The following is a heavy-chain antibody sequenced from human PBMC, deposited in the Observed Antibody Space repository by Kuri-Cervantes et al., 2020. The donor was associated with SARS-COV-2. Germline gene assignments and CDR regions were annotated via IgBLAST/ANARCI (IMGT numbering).Heavy chain of an antibody. CDR2: LAYDGSNK. CDR3: SKDLEEHNYYDFWTYCAFDI. J-gene: IGHJ3*02. D-gene: IGHD3-3*01. V-gene: IGHV3-30*18. Sequence: GESLKIFCGASGFAFSSHGLHWVRQATGKGLALVAVLAYDGSNKYYEDSVKGRFNISRDNSKNTLYLQMNSLRAEDTAVYYCSKDLEEHNYYDFWTYCAFDIWGQWTMVTVSS. CDR1: GFAFSSHG.